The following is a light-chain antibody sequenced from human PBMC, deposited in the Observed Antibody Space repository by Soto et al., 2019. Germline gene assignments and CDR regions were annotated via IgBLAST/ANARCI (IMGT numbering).Light chain of an antibody. CDR1: SRGIGAYNF. CDR3: TSWTTSTTMI. J-gene: IGLJ2*01. Sequence: QSALTQPASVSGSPGQSITISCTGTSRGIGAYNFVSWYQQHPGKAPKLMLYDVNIRPSGVSNRFSGSKSGNTASLTSSGLQAEDEVYYCCTSWTTSTTMIFGGGTKVTVL. V-gene: IGLV2-14*03. CDR2: DVN.